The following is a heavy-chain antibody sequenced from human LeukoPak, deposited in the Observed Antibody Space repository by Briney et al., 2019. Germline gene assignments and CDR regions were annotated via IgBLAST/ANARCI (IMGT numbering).Heavy chain of an antibody. CDR1: GYTFTSNY. CDR2: IYPRDGST. Sequence: GPVKVSCKASGYTFTSNYIHWVRQAPGQGLEWMGMIYPRDGSTSYAQKFQGRVTVTRDTSTSTVHMELSGLGSEDTAVYYCARDQEGFDYWGQGTLVTVSS. CDR3: ARDQEGFDY. V-gene: IGHV1-46*01. J-gene: IGHJ4*02.